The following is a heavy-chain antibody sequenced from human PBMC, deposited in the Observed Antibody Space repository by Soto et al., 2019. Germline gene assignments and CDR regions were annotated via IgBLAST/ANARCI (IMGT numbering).Heavy chain of an antibody. D-gene: IGHD6-19*01. Sequence: QVQLQESGPGLVEPSGTLSLTCLVSGASIISSDWWIWVRQNPGKGLEWIGEMFHSGRTNYSPSLKSRVTISVDTSRNQFSLNFYPMTAADTGIYYCVRANLRSGWTFDHWGQGTAFTVSS. J-gene: IGHJ4*02. CDR1: GASIISSDW. CDR3: VRANLRSGWTFDH. V-gene: IGHV4-4*02. CDR2: MFHSGRT.